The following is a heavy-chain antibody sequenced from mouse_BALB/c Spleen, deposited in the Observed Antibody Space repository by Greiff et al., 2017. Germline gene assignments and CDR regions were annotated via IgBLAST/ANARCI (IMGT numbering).Heavy chain of an antibody. CDR3: NANYYGSSYDFDY. CDR1: GFNIKDYY. CDR2: IDPENGDT. J-gene: IGHJ2*01. V-gene: IGHV14-4*02. D-gene: IGHD1-1*01. Sequence: EVQLQQSGAELVRSGASVKLSCTASGFNIKDYYMHWVKQRPEQGLEWIGWIDPENGDTEYAPKFQGKATMTADTSSNTAYLQLSSLTSEDTAVYYCNANYYGSSYDFDYWGQGTTLTVSS.